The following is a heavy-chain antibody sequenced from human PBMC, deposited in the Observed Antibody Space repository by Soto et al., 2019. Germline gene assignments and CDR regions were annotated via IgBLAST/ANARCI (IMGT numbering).Heavy chain of an antibody. CDR1: GGSISSSNW. D-gene: IGHD3-3*01. J-gene: IGHJ6*02. V-gene: IGHV4-4*02. CDR2: IYHSGST. Sequence: PXGTLSLTCAVSGGSISSSNWWGCVRQPPGKGLEWIGEIYHSGSTNYNPSLKSRVTISVDKSKNQFSLKLSSVTAADTAVYYCARDPYYDFWSGEYYYGMDVWGQGTTVTVSS. CDR3: ARDPYYDFWSGEYYYGMDV.